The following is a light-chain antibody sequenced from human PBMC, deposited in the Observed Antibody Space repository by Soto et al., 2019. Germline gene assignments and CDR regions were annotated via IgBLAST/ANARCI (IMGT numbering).Light chain of an antibody. CDR2: EVS. CDR1: SSDVGGYNS. CDR3: SSYTTSRTLLYV. Sequence: QSALTQPASVSGSPGQSITISCTGTSSDVGGYNSVSWYQQHPGKAPKLMIYEVSNRPSGVSNRFSGSKSGNTASLTISGLQAEYEADYYCSSYTTSRTLLYVFGTGTKLTVL. J-gene: IGLJ1*01. V-gene: IGLV2-14*01.